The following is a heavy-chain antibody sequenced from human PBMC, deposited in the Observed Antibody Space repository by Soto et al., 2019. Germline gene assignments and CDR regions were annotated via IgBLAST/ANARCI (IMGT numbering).Heavy chain of an antibody. CDR3: ARHRTQSSSGWYMRNWFEP. CDR2: IYPGDSDT. CDR1: GYSFTSYW. Sequence: GESLKISCRGSGYSFTSYWIGWVRQMPGKGLEWMGIIYPGDSDTRYSPSFQGQVTISADKSISTAYLQWSSLKASDTAMYYCARHRTQSSSGWYMRNWFEPWGQGTLVTGSS. V-gene: IGHV5-51*01. J-gene: IGHJ5*02. D-gene: IGHD6-19*01.